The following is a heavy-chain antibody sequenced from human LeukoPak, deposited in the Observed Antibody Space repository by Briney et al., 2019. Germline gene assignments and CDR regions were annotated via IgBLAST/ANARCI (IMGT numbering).Heavy chain of an antibody. D-gene: IGHD1-26*01. CDR1: GLTFSSCE. CDR3: ARGMRGGATIRPRIFDY. J-gene: IGHJ4*02. CDR2: ISSSGSTI. V-gene: IGHV3-48*03. Sequence: GGSLRLSCAASGLTFSSCEMNWVRQAPGKGLEWVSYISSSGSTIYYADSVKGRFTISRDNAKNSLYLQVNSLRAEDTAVYYCARGMRGGATIRPRIFDYWGQGTLVTVSS.